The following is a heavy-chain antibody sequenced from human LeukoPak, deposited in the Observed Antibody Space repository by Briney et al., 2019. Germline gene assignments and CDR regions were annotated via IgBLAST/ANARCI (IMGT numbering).Heavy chain of an antibody. V-gene: IGHV4-4*07. J-gene: IGHJ3*02. CDR2: LYTTGTT. Sequence: PSETLSLTCAVSGASITSCYWSWVRQSAGKGLEWIGRLYTTGTTNYNPSLKSRITMSGDSSKNQLSLTLTSVTAADTAVYYCVRDGANWEEPNDAFDTWGQGPVV. CDR1: GASITSCY. D-gene: IGHD1-26*01. CDR3: VRDGANWEEPNDAFDT.